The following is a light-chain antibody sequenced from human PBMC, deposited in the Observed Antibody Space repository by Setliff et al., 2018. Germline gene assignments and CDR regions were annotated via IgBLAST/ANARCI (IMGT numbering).Light chain of an antibody. Sequence: QSALAQHASVSGSPGQSITISCTGTSSDVGDYKYVSWYQQLPGKAPKLIIFEVSNRPSGIPNRFSGSKSGNTASLSISGLQAEDEADYYCSSYTNSATYVFGTGTKGTVL. V-gene: IGLV2-14*01. J-gene: IGLJ1*01. CDR2: EVS. CDR3: SSYTNSATYV. CDR1: SSDVGDYKY.